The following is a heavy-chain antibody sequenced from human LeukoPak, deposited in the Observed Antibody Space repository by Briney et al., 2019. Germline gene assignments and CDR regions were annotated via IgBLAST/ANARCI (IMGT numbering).Heavy chain of an antibody. CDR1: GYTFTSYY. V-gene: IGHV1-46*01. CDR3: ARGASGPKDY. D-gene: IGHD1-26*01. Sequence: ASVKVSCKASGYTFTSYYMHWVRQAPGQGLEWMGIINPSGGSTRYAQKFQGRVTMTRDMPTSTAYMELSSLRSEDTAVYYCARGASGPKDYWGQGTLVTISS. CDR2: INPSGGST. J-gene: IGHJ4*02.